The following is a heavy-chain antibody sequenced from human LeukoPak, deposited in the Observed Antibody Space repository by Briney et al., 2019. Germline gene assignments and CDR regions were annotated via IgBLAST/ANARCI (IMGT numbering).Heavy chain of an antibody. CDR3: ARDREYCSSTSCYRGWFDH. CDR1: GYTFTIYT. V-gene: IGHV1-2*02. Sequence: VASVKLCCNASGYTFTIYTISLVRQAPGQGLELMGLINPNSGGINYAQKFQGRVTMTRDTSISTAYMELSRLRSEDTAVYYCARDREYCSSTSCYRGWFDHWGQGTLVTVSS. CDR2: INPNSGGI. D-gene: IGHD2-2*02. J-gene: IGHJ5*02.